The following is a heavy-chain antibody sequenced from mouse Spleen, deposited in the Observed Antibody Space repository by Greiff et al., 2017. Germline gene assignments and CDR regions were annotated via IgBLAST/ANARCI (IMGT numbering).Heavy chain of an antibody. Sequence: EVKLMESGAELVKPGASVKLSCTASGFNIKDYYMHWVKQRTEQGLEWIGRIDPEDGETKYAPKFQGKATITADTSSNTAYLQLSSLTSEDTAVYYCARGYGNPYYFDYWGQGTTLTVSS. J-gene: IGHJ2*01. CDR3: ARGYGNPYYFDY. V-gene: IGHV14-2*01. D-gene: IGHD2-1*01. CDR1: GFNIKDYY. CDR2: IDPEDGET.